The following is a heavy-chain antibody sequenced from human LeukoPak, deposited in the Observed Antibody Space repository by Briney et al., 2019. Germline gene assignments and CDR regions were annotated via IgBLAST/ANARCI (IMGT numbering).Heavy chain of an antibody. CDR3: ARLIRRTIFGVVIHDAFDI. D-gene: IGHD3-3*01. CDR1: GGSISSYY. Sequence: SETLSLTRTVSGGSISSYYWSWIRQPPGKGLEWIGYIYTSGGTNYNPSLKSRVTISVDTSKNQFSLKLSSVTAADTAVYYCARLIRRTIFGVVIHDAFDIWGQGTMVTVSS. CDR2: IYTSGGT. V-gene: IGHV4-4*09. J-gene: IGHJ3*02.